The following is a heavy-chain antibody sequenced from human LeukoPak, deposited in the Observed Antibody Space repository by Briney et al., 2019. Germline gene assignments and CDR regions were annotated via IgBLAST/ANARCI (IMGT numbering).Heavy chain of an antibody. D-gene: IGHD3-16*02. Sequence: SVKVSCKASGGTFSSYAISWVRQAPGQGLEWMGRIIPILGIANYAQKFQGRVTITADKSTSTAYMELSSLRSEDTAVYYCARVLSPDAFDIWGQGTMVTVSS. CDR2: IIPILGIA. J-gene: IGHJ3*02. V-gene: IGHV1-69*04. CDR1: GGTFSSYA. CDR3: ARVLSPDAFDI.